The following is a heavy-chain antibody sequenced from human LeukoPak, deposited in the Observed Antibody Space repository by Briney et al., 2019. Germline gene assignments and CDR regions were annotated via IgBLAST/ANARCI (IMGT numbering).Heavy chain of an antibody. CDR1: GGSISSYY. V-gene: IGHV4-4*07. CDR3: AGTYYDFWSGYFGHFDY. CDR2: IYTSGST. D-gene: IGHD3-3*01. J-gene: IGHJ4*02. Sequence: SETPSLTCTVSGGSISSYYWSWIRQPAGKGLEWIGRIYTSGSTNYNPSLKSRVTMSVDTSKNQFSLKLSSVTAADTAVYYCAGTYYDFWSGYFGHFDYWGQGTLVTVSS.